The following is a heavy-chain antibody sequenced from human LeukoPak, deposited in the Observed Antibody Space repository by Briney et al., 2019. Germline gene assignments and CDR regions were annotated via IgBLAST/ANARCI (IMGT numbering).Heavy chain of an antibody. CDR1: GGSISSGDYY. V-gene: IGHV4-30-4*08. CDR2: IYYSGST. J-gene: IGHJ4*02. CDR3: ARENLVSYYDILTGPLDY. D-gene: IGHD3-9*01. Sequence: SQTLSLTCTVSGGSISSGDYYWSWIRQPPGKGLEWIGYIYYSGSTYYNPSLKSRVTISVDTSKNQFSLKLSSVTAADTAVYYCARENLVSYYDILTGPLDYWGQGTLVTVSS.